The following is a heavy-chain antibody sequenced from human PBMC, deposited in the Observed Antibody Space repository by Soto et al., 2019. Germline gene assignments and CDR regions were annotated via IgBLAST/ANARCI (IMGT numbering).Heavy chain of an antibody. Sequence: QVQLVESGGGVVQPGTSLRLSCAASGFSFGTYAMYWVHQAPGRGLEWVAVISDDGNTKYYADYVKGRFTISRDNSRNTLYLQIYSLRTEDAAVYYCASSYCYDSGGYYPFDNWGQGTLVTVSS. CDR3: ASSYCYDSGGYYPFDN. V-gene: IGHV3-30-3*01. J-gene: IGHJ4*02. D-gene: IGHD3-22*01. CDR1: GFSFGTYA. CDR2: ISDDGNTK.